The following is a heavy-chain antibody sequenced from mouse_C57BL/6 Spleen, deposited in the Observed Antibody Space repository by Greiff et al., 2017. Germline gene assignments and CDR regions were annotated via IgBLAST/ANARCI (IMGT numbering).Heavy chain of an antibody. V-gene: IGHV1-80*01. CDR3: ARGSGYYYFDY. CDR1: GYAFSSYW. D-gene: IGHD3-2*02. J-gene: IGHJ2*01. Sequence: QVQLQQSGAELVKPGASVKFSCKASGYAFSSYWMNWVKQRPGKGLEWIGQIYPGDGDTNYNGKFKGKATLTADKSSSTAYMQLSSLTSEDSAVYICARGSGYYYFDYWGQGTTLTVSS. CDR2: IYPGDGDT.